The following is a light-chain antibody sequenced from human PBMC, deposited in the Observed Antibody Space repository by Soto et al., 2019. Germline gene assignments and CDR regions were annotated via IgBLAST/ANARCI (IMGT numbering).Light chain of an antibody. V-gene: IGKV1-5*01. CDR3: QQYNSYSPT. J-gene: IGKJ1*01. CDR2: DAS. Sequence: DVQMTQSPSTLSASVGVRVTITCRASQSISSWLAWYQQKPGKAPKLLIYDASSLESGVPSRFSGSGSGTEFTLTISSLQPDDFATYYCQQYNSYSPTFGQGTKVDIK. CDR1: QSISSW.